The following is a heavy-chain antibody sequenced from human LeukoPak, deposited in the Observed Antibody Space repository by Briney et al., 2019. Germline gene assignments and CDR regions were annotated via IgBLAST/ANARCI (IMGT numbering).Heavy chain of an antibody. D-gene: IGHD6-6*01. CDR3: ARSIAANFDY. V-gene: IGHV3-48*01. CDR2: ISSSSDTI. Sequence: PGGSLRLSCAASGFTFNTYSMVWVRQAPGKGLEWVSYISSSSDTIHYTDSVKGRFTISRDNAKNSLYLQMNSLRAEDTAVYYCARSIAANFDYWGQGTLVTVSS. CDR1: GFTFNTYS. J-gene: IGHJ4*02.